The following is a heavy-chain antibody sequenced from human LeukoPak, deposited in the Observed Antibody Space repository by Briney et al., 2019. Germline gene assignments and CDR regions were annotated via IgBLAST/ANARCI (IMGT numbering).Heavy chain of an antibody. CDR1: GGSISSYY. Sequence: SETLSLTCTVSGGSISSYYWSWIRQPPGKGLEWIGYIYYSGSTNYNPSLKSRVTISVDTSKNQFSLKLSSVTAADTAVYYCARSPWQHNWFDPWGQGTLVAVSS. CDR2: IYYSGST. CDR3: ARSPWQHNWFDP. D-gene: IGHD6-13*01. J-gene: IGHJ5*02. V-gene: IGHV4-59*01.